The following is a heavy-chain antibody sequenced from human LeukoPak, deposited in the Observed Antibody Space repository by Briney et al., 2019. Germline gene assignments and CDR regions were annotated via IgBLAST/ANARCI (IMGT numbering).Heavy chain of an antibody. CDR1: GFTFSSYE. V-gene: IGHV3-48*03. Sequence: GGSLRLSCAASGFTFSSYEMNWVRQAPGKGLEWVSYISSSGSTIYYADSVKGRFTISRDNAKNSLYLQMNSLRAEDTAVYYCAKYNRNYAFDIWGQGTVVTVSS. J-gene: IGHJ3*02. CDR2: ISSSGSTI. CDR3: AKYNRNYAFDI. D-gene: IGHD1-14*01.